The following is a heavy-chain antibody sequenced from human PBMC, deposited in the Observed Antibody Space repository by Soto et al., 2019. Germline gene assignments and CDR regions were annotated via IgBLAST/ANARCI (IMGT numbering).Heavy chain of an antibody. Sequence: SVKVSCKTSGFTFTSSAVQWVRQARGQRLEWIGWIVVGSAYTNYAEKFQDRVTITRDMSTSTAYMELTSLRSDDTAVYYCARAASTVTTIYYYYFMDICGQATSV. CDR2: IVVGSAYT. J-gene: IGHJ6*03. V-gene: IGHV1-58*01. CDR1: GFTFTSSA. CDR3: ARAASTVTTIYYYYFMDI. D-gene: IGHD4-4*01.